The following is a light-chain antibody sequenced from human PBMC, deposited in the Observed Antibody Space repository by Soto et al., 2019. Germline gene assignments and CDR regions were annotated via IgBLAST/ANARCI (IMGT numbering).Light chain of an antibody. V-gene: IGKV1-39*01. CDR1: QSISSY. J-gene: IGKJ1*01. CDR2: AAS. Sequence: DIQMTQSPSSLSASVGDRVTITCRASQSISSYLNWYQQKPGKAPKLLIYAASSLQSGVPSRFSGSGSGTDFTLTISSLQPEDFETYYCQQSYSTLLTFGQGTKVDIX. CDR3: QQSYSTLLT.